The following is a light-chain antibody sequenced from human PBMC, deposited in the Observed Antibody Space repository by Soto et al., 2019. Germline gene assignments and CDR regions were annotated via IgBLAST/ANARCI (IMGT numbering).Light chain of an antibody. J-gene: IGKJ2*01. Sequence: DIQMTQSPSTLSASVGDRVTITCRASQSISTWLAWYQQKPGKAPNLLIYDASSLERGVPSRFSGSGSGTEFTLTISSLQPDDFATYSCQQYNSYTFGQGTKLEIK. V-gene: IGKV1-5*01. CDR2: DAS. CDR3: QQYNSYT. CDR1: QSISTW.